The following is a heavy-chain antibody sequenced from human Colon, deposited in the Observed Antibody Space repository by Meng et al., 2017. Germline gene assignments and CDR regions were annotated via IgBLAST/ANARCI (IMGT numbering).Heavy chain of an antibody. CDR2: INPNSGVT. CDR3: ARMGAGAAVDF. Sequence: QVQLVQSGAEVKTPGSSVKISCEAAGSTFTTFFLNWVRQTPDQGFEWLGRINPNSGVTNFAQKFQGRVTMTRDTSISTAYMELASLRSDDTGVYYCARMGAGAAVDFWGKGTLVTVSS. D-gene: IGHD1-26*01. V-gene: IGHV1-2*05. J-gene: IGHJ4*02. CDR1: GSTFTTFF.